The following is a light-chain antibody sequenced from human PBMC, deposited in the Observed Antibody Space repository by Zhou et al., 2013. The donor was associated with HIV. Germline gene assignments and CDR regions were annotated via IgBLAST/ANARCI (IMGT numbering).Light chain of an antibody. CDR1: QSIRTF. CDR3: QQYNSYPYT. V-gene: IGKV1-39*01. Sequence: DIQMTQSPSSLSASIGDRVTITCRASQSIRTFLNWYQQKPGKAPNLLIYAASTLQSGVPSRFTGSSGSDTDFSLTISSLQPDDFATYYCQQYNSYPYTFGQGTKLEIK. CDR2: AAS. J-gene: IGKJ2*01.